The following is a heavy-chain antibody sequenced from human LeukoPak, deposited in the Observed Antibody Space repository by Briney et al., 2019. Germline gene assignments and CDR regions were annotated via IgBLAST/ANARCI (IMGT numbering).Heavy chain of an antibody. V-gene: IGHV3-21*01. D-gene: IGHD1-26*01. CDR2: ISSSSSYI. J-gene: IGHJ4*02. Sequence: GGSLRLSCAASGFTFSSYSMNWVRQAPGKGLEWVSYISSSSSYIYYADSVKGRFTISRDNAKSSLYLQMNSLRAEDTAVYYCAREMIVGATSDYWGQGTLVTVSS. CDR3: AREMIVGATSDY. CDR1: GFTFSSYS.